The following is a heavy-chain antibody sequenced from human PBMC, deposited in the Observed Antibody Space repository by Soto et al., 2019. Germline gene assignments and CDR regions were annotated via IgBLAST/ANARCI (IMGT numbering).Heavy chain of an antibody. Sequence: ASVKVSCKASGYTFTGYYMHWVRQAPGQGLEGMGWINPNSGGTNYAQKFQGWVTMTRDTTISTAYMELSRLRSDDTAVYYCARGGTGTTGDAFDIWGQGTMVTVSS. V-gene: IGHV1-2*04. CDR2: INPNSGGT. CDR3: ARGGTGTTGDAFDI. J-gene: IGHJ3*02. D-gene: IGHD1-7*01. CDR1: GYTFTGYY.